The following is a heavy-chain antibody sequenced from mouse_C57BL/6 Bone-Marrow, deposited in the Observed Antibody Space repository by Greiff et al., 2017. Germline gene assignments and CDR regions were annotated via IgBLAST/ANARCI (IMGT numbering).Heavy chain of an antibody. CDR1: GFTFSSYA. CDR3: TRAYDYDWKFPY. Sequence: EVKLVESGEGLVKPGGSLKLSCAASGFTFSSYAMSWVRQTPEKRLEWVAYISSGGDYIYYADTVKGRFTISRDNARNTLYLQMSSLKSEDTAMYYCTRAYDYDWKFPYWGQGTLVTVSA. CDR2: ISSGGDYI. V-gene: IGHV5-9-1*02. J-gene: IGHJ3*01. D-gene: IGHD2-4*01.